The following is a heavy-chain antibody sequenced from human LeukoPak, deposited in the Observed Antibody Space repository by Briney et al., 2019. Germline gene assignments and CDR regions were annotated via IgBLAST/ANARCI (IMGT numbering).Heavy chain of an antibody. Sequence: QPGGSLRLSCAASGFTFTSFAMSWVRQPPGKGLEWVSTISDSGTGTFYADSVRGRFTISRDSGNNKLYVQMNSLRAEDTAVYYCAKHQCSGGRCSRFDSWGQGTPVTVSS. V-gene: IGHV3-23*01. CDR1: GFTFTSFA. D-gene: IGHD2-15*01. CDR3: AKHQCSGGRCSRFDS. J-gene: IGHJ4*02. CDR2: ISDSGTGT.